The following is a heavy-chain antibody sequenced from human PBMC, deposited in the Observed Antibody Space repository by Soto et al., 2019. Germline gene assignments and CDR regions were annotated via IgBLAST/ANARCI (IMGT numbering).Heavy chain of an antibody. CDR2: INAGLGHT. Sequence: QVQLVQSGAEVKKPGASLKLSCKASGYSFSDYAIHWVRQAPGQRLEWMGWINAGLGHTKYSQIFQGRVTITRDTCASTTDMRLSSLTSEDTAVYCCARSHENYPDFFAYLGQGTLVSVSS. CDR1: GYSFSDYA. D-gene: IGHD1-7*01. J-gene: IGHJ4*02. CDR3: ARSHENYPDFFAY. V-gene: IGHV1-3*01.